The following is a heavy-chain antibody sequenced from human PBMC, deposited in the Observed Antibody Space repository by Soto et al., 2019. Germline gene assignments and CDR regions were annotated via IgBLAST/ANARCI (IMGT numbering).Heavy chain of an antibody. CDR2: ISAYNGNT. CDR3: ARDTDYDFWSGYPRAPYYYYYYGMDV. Sequence: ASVKVACKSSGYTLSSDGGSWGRQAPGQGLEWMGWISAYNGNTNYAQKLQGRVTMTTDTSTSTAYMELRSLRSDDTAVYYCARDTDYDFWSGYPRAPYYYYYYGMDVWGQGTTVTISS. D-gene: IGHD3-3*01. CDR1: GYTLSSDG. V-gene: IGHV1-18*01. J-gene: IGHJ6*02.